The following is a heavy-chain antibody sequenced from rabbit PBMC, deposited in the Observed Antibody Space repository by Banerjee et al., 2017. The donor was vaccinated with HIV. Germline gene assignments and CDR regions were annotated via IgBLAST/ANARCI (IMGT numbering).Heavy chain of an antibody. V-gene: IGHV1S40*01. CDR1: GFSFSSYYY. Sequence: QSLEESGGDLVKPGASLTLTCTASGFSFSSYYYMYWVRQAPGKGLEWIGFIDTNTGKTFYASWAKGRFTISKTSPTTVTLQMTSLTVADTATYLCAGDLAGVIGWNFGLWGQGTLVTVS. CDR2: IDTNTGKT. D-gene: IGHD4-1*01. J-gene: IGHJ4*01. CDR3: AGDLAGVIGWNFGL.